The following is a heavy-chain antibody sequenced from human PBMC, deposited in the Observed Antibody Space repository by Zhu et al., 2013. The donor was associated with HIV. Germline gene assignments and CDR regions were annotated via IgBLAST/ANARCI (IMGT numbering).Heavy chain of an antibody. J-gene: IGHJ4*02. V-gene: IGHV1-69*01. CDR3: ARGGTGFFYEIDY. D-gene: IGHD1-26*01. CDR2: IIPIFGTP. Sequence: QVQLMQSGTEVKKPGSSVKVSCKVSGGTFSSYALSWVRQAPGQGLEWMGGIIPIFGTPNYAQKFQDRVTITADESTSTAYMELSSLRSEDTAVYYCARGGTGFFYEIDYWGQGTLVTVSS. CDR1: GGTFSSYA.